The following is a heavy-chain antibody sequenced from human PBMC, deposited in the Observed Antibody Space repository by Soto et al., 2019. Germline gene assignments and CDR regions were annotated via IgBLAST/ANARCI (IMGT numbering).Heavy chain of an antibody. Sequence: GVALRLSCAASGFSVSNLYMTWVRQAPGKGLEWVSVISSGGSTYYADSVKGRFTISRDNSKNTLYLEMKSLRAGDTAVYYCARDTLGGAYDFCHGGQGT. V-gene: IGHV3-66*01. CDR2: ISSGGST. CDR1: GFSVSNLY. CDR3: ARDTLGGAYDFCH. J-gene: IGHJ4*02. D-gene: IGHD3-3*01.